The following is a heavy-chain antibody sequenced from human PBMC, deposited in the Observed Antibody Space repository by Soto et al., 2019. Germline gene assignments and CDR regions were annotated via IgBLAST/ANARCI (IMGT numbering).Heavy chain of an antibody. CDR3: ASDGNWGSDY. V-gene: IGHV3-21*01. D-gene: IGHD7-27*01. Sequence: GGSLRLSCAASGFTFSSYSMNWVRQAPGKGLEWVSSITSSRSDIYYADSVKGRFTISRDNAKNSLYLQMNSRRAEDTAVYYCASDGNWGSDYWGQGTLVTVSS. J-gene: IGHJ4*02. CDR2: ITSSRSDI. CDR1: GFTFSSYS.